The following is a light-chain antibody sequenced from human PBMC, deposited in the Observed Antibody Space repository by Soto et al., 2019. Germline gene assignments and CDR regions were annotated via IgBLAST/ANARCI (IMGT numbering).Light chain of an antibody. J-gene: IGLJ1*01. Sequence: LTQPRSVSGSPGQSVTISCTGTSSDVGGYNYVSWYQQHPGKAPKLMIYDVSKRPSGVPDRFSGSKSGNTASLTISGLQAEDEADYYCCSYAGSYTPWVFGTGTKVTVL. CDR3: CSYAGSYTPWV. CDR2: DVS. V-gene: IGLV2-11*01. CDR1: SSDVGGYNY.